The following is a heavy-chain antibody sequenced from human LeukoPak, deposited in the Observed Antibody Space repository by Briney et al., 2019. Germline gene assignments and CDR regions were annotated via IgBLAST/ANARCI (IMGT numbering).Heavy chain of an antibody. Sequence: VGSLRLPCAASGFTFSSYSMNWVRQAPGKGLEWVSSISSSSSYIYYADSVKGRFTISRDNAKNPLYLQMNSLRAEDTAVYYCARTSALRYALDYWGQGTLVTVSS. CDR1: GFTFSSYS. CDR2: ISSSSSYI. V-gene: IGHV3-21*01. D-gene: IGHD1-1*01. J-gene: IGHJ4*02. CDR3: ARTSALRYALDY.